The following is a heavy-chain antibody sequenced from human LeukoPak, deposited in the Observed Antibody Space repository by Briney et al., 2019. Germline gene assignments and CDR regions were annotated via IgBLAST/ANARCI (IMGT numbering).Heavy chain of an antibody. CDR3: ARHMPFDP. CDR2: IYYSGST. CDR1: GGSISSYY. J-gene: IGHJ5*02. Sequence: SETLSLTCTVSGGSISSYYWSWIRQPPGKGLEWIGYIYYSGSTNHNPSLKSRVTISVDTSKNQFFLKLSSVTAADTALYYCARHMPFDPWGQGTLVIVSS. D-gene: IGHD2-2*01. V-gene: IGHV4-59*08.